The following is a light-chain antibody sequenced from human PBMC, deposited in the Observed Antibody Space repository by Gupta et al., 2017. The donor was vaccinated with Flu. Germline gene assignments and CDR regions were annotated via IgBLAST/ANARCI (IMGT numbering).Light chain of an antibody. CDR1: QSISTY. CDR2: ETS. J-gene: IGKJ1*01. V-gene: IGKV3-11*01. CDR3: QHRSSCPRA. Sequence: ETVLTHPTATRSLSPGERATLSCRASQSISTYLASYQQKAGQAPRLLIYETSNRATGVPARFSGSGSGTEFTLTISSLEPEDFAVYYCQHRSSCPRAFGQGTKVEFK.